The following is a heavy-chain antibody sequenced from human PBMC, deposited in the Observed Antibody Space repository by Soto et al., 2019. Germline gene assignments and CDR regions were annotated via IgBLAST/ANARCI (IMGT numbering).Heavy chain of an antibody. Sequence: SETLCLSCAVSGGSSSGVGDSWSWIRQPPGKGLEWIGYIYHSGSTYYNPSLKSRVTISVDRSKNQFSLKLSSVTAADTAVYYCARVPGPWGQGTLVTVSS. V-gene: IGHV4-30-2*01. CDR1: GGSSSGVGDS. D-gene: IGHD3-10*01. CDR3: ARVPGP. CDR2: IYHSGST. J-gene: IGHJ5*02.